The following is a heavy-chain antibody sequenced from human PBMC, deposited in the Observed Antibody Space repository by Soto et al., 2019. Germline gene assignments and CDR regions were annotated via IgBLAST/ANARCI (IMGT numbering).Heavy chain of an antibody. Sequence: ASVKVSCKASGCTFTGYYMHWVRQAPGQGLEWMGWINPNSGGTNYAQKFQGRVTMTRDTSISTAYMELSRLRSDDTAVYYCARGPAVHSGMDVWGQGTTVTVSS. V-gene: IGHV1-2*02. CDR2: INPNSGGT. CDR1: GCTFTGYY. CDR3: ARGPAVHSGMDV. J-gene: IGHJ6*02. D-gene: IGHD1-1*01.